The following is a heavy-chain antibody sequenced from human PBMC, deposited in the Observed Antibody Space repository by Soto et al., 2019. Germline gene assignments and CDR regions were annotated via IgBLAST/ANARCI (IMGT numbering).Heavy chain of an antibody. CDR3: AKLWGYYFES. CDR2: IYTRGST. J-gene: IGHJ4*02. Sequence: PGGSLRLSCAASGFSVNNNYMTWVRQTPGRRPEWVAVIYTRGSTHYADFATGRFTFSRDNSKNTLYLQMNSLRPGDTAVYYCAKLWGYYFESWGPGTLVTVSS. V-gene: IGHV3-53*01. CDR1: GFSVNNNY. D-gene: IGHD2-21*01.